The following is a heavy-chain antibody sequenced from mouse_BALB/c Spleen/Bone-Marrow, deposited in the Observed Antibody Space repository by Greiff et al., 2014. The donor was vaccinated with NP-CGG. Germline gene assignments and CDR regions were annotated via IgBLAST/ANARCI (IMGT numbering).Heavy chain of an antibody. CDR1: GFNIKDTY. CDR3: ANYYYGNHFDY. D-gene: IGHD1-1*01. Sequence: EVQLQESGAALVKPGASVKLSCTASGFNIKDTYMHWVKQRPEQGLEWIGRIDPANGNTKYDPKFQGKATITADTSSNTAYLQLSSLTSEDTAVYYCANYYYGNHFDYWGQGTTLTVSS. V-gene: IGHV14-3*02. J-gene: IGHJ2*01. CDR2: IDPANGNT.